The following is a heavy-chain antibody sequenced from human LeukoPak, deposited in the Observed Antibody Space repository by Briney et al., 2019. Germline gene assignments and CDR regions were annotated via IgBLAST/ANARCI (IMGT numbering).Heavy chain of an antibody. J-gene: IGHJ5*02. CDR1: GYTFTGYY. V-gene: IGHV7-4-1*02. CDR2: INPNSGNP. Sequence: GASVKVSCKASGYTFTGYYMHWVRQAPGQGLEWMGWINPNSGNPTYAQGFTGRFVFSLDTSVSTAYLQISSLKAEDTAVYYCARELLITRTWFDPWGQGTLVTVSS. D-gene: IGHD3-22*01. CDR3: ARELLITRTWFDP.